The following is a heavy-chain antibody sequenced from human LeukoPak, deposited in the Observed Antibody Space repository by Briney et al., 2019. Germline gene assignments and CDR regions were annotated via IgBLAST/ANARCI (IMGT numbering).Heavy chain of an antibody. CDR3: ARARVYDLPQYYYYYRMDV. V-gene: IGHV3-33*01. Sequence: GVSLRLSCAASGFTFSSYGMHWVRQAPGKGLEWVAGIWYGGSNKYYTDSVRGRFTIPRDNSKNTMYMQMNSLTDKDTAVYSSARARVYDLPQYYYYYRMDVWGKGTPVTVSS. CDR1: GFTFSSYG. CDR2: IWYGGSNK. D-gene: IGHD5/OR15-5a*01. J-gene: IGHJ6*04.